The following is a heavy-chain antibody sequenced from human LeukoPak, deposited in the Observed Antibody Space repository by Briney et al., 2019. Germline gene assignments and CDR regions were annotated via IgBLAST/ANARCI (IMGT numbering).Heavy chain of an antibody. J-gene: IGHJ4*02. CDR2: ISSSGSTI. CDR1: GFTFSSYE. D-gene: IGHD6-19*01. Sequence: QPGGSLRLSCAASGFTFSSYEMNWVRQAPGKGLEWVSYISSSGSTIYYADSVKGRFTISRDNAKNSLYLQMNSLRAEDTAVYYCARVLGGGWYGAYYFDYWGQGTLVTVSS. V-gene: IGHV3-48*03. CDR3: ARVLGGGWYGAYYFDY.